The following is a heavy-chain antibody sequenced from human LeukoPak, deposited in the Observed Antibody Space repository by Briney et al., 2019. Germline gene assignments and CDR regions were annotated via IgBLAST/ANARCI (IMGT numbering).Heavy chain of an antibody. J-gene: IGHJ4*02. V-gene: IGHV3-30-3*01. CDR2: ISYDGSNE. D-gene: IGHD3-22*01. Sequence: GGSLRLSCAASGFTFSSYAMHWVRQAPGKGLEWVAVISYDGSNEYYADSVKGRFTISRDNSKNTLYLQMNSLRAEDTAVYYCARGYNYHDSSGYHAPYFDYWGQGTLVTVSS. CDR1: GFTFSSYA. CDR3: ARGYNYHDSSGYHAPYFDY.